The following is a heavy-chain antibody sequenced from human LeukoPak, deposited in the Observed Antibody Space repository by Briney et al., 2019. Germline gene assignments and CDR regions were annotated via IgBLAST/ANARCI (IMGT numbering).Heavy chain of an antibody. J-gene: IGHJ5*02. CDR1: GGTFSSYA. D-gene: IGHD2-2*01. V-gene: IGHV1-69*13. CDR2: IIPIFGTA. Sequence: SVKVSCKASGGTFSSYAISWVRQAPGQGLEWMGGIIPIFGTANYAQKFQGRVTITADESTSTAYMELSSLRSEDTAVYYCARDGVVVVPAASWFDPWGQGTLVTVSS. CDR3: ARDGVVVVPAASWFDP.